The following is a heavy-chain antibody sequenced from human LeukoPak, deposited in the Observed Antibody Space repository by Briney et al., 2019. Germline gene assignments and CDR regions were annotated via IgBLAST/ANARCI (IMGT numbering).Heavy chain of an antibody. J-gene: IGHJ4*02. CDR2: INHSGST. CDR1: GGSFSGYY. V-gene: IGHV4-34*01. CDR3: ARGGRDGYNNGIGDY. Sequence: PSETLSLTCAVYGGSFSGYYWRWIRQPPGKGLEWIGEINHSGSTNYNPSPKSRVTISVDTSKNQFSLKLSSVTAADTAVYYCARGGRDGYNNGIGDYWGQGTLVTVSS. D-gene: IGHD5-24*01.